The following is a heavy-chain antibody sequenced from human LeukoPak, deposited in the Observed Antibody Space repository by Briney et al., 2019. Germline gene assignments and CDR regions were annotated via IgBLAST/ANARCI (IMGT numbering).Heavy chain of an antibody. CDR2: TYPGDSDT. V-gene: IGHV5-51*01. CDR1: GYSFSSYW. Sequence: GESLKISCMGSGYSFSSYWVGGARQMPGKGLEWMGSTYPGDSDTRYSPSCQGQVTISVDKSINTAYLQWSSLKASDTAMYYCARHASPNYLLDYWGQGTLVTVSS. D-gene: IGHD3-10*01. CDR3: ARHASPNYLLDY. J-gene: IGHJ4*02.